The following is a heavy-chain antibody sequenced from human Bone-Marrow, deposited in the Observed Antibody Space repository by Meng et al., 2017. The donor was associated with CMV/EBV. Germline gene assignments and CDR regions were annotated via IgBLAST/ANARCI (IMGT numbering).Heavy chain of an antibody. V-gene: IGHV4-61*05. CDR2: IYSSGFT. D-gene: IGHD7-27*01. CDR1: GGAISSTSYY. CDR3: ARILRGDSLACDL. Sequence: SETLSLTCTVSGGAISSTSYYWSWIRQPPGKGLEWIGYIYSSGFTNYNPSLMSRLTISVDMSRNQFSLHLNSVTAADTAVYYCARILRGDSLACDLWGPGTMVTVSS. J-gene: IGHJ3*01.